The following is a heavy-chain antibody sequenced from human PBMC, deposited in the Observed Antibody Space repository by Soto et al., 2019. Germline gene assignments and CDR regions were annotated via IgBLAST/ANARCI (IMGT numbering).Heavy chain of an antibody. CDR3: AIRTPIHDYGDYYYYYGMDV. CDR2: IWYDGSNK. D-gene: IGHD4-17*01. J-gene: IGHJ6*02. CDR1: GFTFSSYG. Sequence: GGSLRLSCAASGFTFSSYGMHWVRQAPGKGLEWVAVIWYDGSNKYYADSVKGRFTISRDNSKNTLYLQMNSLRAEDTAVYYCAIRTPIHDYGDYYYYYGMDVWGQGTTVTVSS. V-gene: IGHV3-30*02.